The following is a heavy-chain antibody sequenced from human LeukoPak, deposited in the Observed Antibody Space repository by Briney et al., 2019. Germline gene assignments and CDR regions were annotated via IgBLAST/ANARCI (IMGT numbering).Heavy chain of an antibody. V-gene: IGHV1-3*01. CDR3: ARESTKYYGDPFDY. CDR1: GCPFTNYA. D-gene: IGHD4-17*01. J-gene: IGHJ4*02. CDR2: INAGNGNT. Sequence: ASVKVSCKASGCPFTNYAYHWVRQAPGQGLEWLGWINAGNGNTKYSQKFQGRVTITRDTSASTAYMELSSLRSEDTAVYYCARESTKYYGDPFDYWGQGTLVTVSS.